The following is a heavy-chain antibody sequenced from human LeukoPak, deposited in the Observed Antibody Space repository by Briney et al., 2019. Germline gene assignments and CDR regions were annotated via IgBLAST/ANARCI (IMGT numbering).Heavy chain of an antibody. Sequence: ASVKVSCKASGYTFTDYYMHWVRQAPGQGLEWMGIINPSGGSTSYAQKFQGRVTMTRDTSTSTVYMELSSLRSEDTAVYYCARDSRPVPPRGGMDVWGQGTTVTVSS. CDR2: INPSGGST. V-gene: IGHV1-46*01. J-gene: IGHJ6*02. D-gene: IGHD2-2*01. CDR3: ARDSRPVPPRGGMDV. CDR1: GYTFTDYY.